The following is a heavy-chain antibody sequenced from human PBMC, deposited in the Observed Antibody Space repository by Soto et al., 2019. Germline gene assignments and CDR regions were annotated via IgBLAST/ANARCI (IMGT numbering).Heavy chain of an antibody. V-gene: IGHV3-74*01. CDR1: GFTFSSYW. Sequence: VQLVQSGGGVVQPGGSLRLSCATSGFTFSSYWMHWVRQVPGKGLLWVSRIDEYGSTINYADSVKGRFTISRDNAKNTLYLEMNSLRAEDTALYYCTRDIGGKGAYWGQGILVTVSS. J-gene: IGHJ4*02. D-gene: IGHD3-10*01. CDR3: TRDIGGKGAY. CDR2: IDEYGSTI.